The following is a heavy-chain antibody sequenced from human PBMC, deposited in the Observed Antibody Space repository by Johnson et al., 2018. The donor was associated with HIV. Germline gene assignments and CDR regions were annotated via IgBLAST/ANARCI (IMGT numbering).Heavy chain of an antibody. CDR3: ARDRRSSFDI. D-gene: IGHD6-6*01. CDR1: GFTFSTSA. V-gene: IGHV3-30*04. J-gene: IGHJ3*02. Sequence: QVQLVESGGGVVQPGRSLRLSCAASGFTFSTSAMHWVRQVPGKGLEWVALISYHGSNKYYADSVKGRFTISRDNSKTTLFLHINSLRAEDTAVYYCARDRRSSFDIWGQGTMVAVSS. CDR2: ISYHGSNK.